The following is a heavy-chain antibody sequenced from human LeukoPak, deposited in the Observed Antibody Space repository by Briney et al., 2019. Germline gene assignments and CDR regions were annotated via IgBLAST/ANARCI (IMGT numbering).Heavy chain of an antibody. CDR2: ISSSGNHI. Sequence: GGSLRLSCAASGFTFSDYYMSWIRQAPGKGLEWVSYISSSGNHIYYADSVKGRFTISRDNAGNSLSLQMNSLRAADTAVYYCVREMSYYDSGTYYNSFDYWGQGTLVTVSS. CDR3: VREMSYYDSGTYYNSFDY. D-gene: IGHD3-10*01. CDR1: GFTFSDYY. V-gene: IGHV3-11*01. J-gene: IGHJ4*02.